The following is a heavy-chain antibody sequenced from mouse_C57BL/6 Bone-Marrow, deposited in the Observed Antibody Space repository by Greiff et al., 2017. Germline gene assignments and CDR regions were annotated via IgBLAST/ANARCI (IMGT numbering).Heavy chain of an antibody. CDR3: ARHGTTVGGVRFAY. J-gene: IGHJ3*01. Sequence: EVKLVESGGDLVKPGGSLKLSCAASGFTFSSYGMSWVRQTPDKRLEWVATISSGGSYTYYPDSVKGRFTISRDTAMNTLYLQMSSLTSEETAGYYAARHGTTVGGVRFAYWGQGTLVTVSA. CDR2: ISSGGSYT. D-gene: IGHD1-1*01. V-gene: IGHV5-6*01. CDR1: GFTFSSYG.